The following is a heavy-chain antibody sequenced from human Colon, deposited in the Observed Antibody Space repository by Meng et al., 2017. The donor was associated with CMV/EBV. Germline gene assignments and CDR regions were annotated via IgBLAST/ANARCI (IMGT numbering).Heavy chain of an antibody. CDR2: ISGSGGST. V-gene: IGHV3-23*01. J-gene: IGHJ4*02. Sequence: GGSLRLSCAASGFIFSNYAMSWVRQAPGKGLEWVSGISGSGGSTFYADSVKGRFTISRDNSKNTLYLRMIDLRAEDTAMYYCAKDRAYCGTFSCSPNYFDGWGQGNLVTVSS. D-gene: IGHD2-21*01. CDR3: AKDRAYCGTFSCSPNYFDG. CDR1: GFIFSNYA.